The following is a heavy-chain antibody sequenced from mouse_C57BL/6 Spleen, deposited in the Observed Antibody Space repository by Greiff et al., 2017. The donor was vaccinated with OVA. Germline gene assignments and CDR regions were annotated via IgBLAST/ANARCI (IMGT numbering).Heavy chain of an antibody. CDR1: GYTFTSYD. D-gene: IGHD1-1*01. CDR2: IYPRDGST. Sequence: VQLQQSGPELVKPGASVKLSCKASGYTFTSYDINWVKQRPGKGLEWIGWIYPRDGSTKYNEKFKGKATLTVDTSSSTAYMELHSLTSEDSAVYCCARASSVYYYARDDWGKGTSVTVSS. V-gene: IGHV1-85*01. CDR3: ARASSVYYYARDD. J-gene: IGHJ4*01.